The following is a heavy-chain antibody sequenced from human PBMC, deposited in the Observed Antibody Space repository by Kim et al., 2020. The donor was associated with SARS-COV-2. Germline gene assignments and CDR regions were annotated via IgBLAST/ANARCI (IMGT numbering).Heavy chain of an antibody. J-gene: IGHJ4*02. V-gene: IGHV1-46*01. D-gene: IGHD5-18*01. CDR3: ASHENTAMGHLEY. Sequence: YAQKFQGRVTMTRDTSTSTVYMELSSLRSEDTAVYYCASHENTAMGHLEYWGQGTLVTVSS.